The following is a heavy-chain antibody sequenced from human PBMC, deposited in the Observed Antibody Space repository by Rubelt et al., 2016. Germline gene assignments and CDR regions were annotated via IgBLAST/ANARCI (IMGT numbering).Heavy chain of an antibody. J-gene: IGHJ4*02. CDR3: ARHFVVVVAATPSFDY. V-gene: IGHV5-10-1*01. CDR2: IDPSDSYT. D-gene: IGHD2-15*01. Sequence: ISWVRQMPGKGLEWMGRIDPSDSYTNYSPSFQGHVTISADKSISTAYLQWSSLKASDTAMYYCARHFVVVVAATPSFDYWGQGTLVTVSS.